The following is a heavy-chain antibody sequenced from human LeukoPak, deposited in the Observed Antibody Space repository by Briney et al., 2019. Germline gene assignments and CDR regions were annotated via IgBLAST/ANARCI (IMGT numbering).Heavy chain of an antibody. Sequence: SETLSLTCGVSGGSVSSTSWWTWIRQPPGKGLEWIGEVHLDGRTNFNPSLKSRLTMSVDLSENHVSLKLTSVTAADTAVYYCAREGGFYRPLDYSGQGTLVTVSS. D-gene: IGHD6-25*01. CDR3: AREGGFYRPLDY. V-gene: IGHV4-4*02. CDR2: VHLDGRT. J-gene: IGHJ4*02. CDR1: GGSVSSTSW.